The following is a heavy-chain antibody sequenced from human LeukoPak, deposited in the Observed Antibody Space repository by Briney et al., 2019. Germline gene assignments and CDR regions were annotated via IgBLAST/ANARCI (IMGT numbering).Heavy chain of an antibody. CDR3: ASSSGGFNWFDP. V-gene: IGHV3-74*01. D-gene: IGHD3-22*01. CDR1: GFTLSRFW. J-gene: IGHJ5*02. CDR2: INSDGSST. Sequence: GGSLRLSCAASGFTLSRFWVVWVGEARGGGVVWVSRINSDGSSTNYADSVKGRFTISRDNAKNTLYLQMNSLRVEDTAVYYCASSSGGFNWFDPWGQGTLVTVSS.